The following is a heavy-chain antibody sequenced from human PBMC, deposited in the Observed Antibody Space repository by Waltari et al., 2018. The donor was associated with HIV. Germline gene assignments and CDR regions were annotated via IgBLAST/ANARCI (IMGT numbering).Heavy chain of an antibody. Sequence: EVQLVQSGAEVRKPGESLKISCKASGYNFVTYWIAWVRQMPGKGLEWMGIIYPGDSDARYSPSFQGQVTISVDKSITTAYLQWSSLKASDTAMYFCARPYSTSSYYFDYWGQGTLVTVSS. J-gene: IGHJ4*02. CDR2: IYPGDSDA. D-gene: IGHD6-6*01. V-gene: IGHV5-51*01. CDR3: ARPYSTSSYYFDY. CDR1: GYNFVTYW.